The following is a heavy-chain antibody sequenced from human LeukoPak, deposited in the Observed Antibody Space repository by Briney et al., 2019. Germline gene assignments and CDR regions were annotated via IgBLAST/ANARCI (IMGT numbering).Heavy chain of an antibody. D-gene: IGHD3-22*01. V-gene: IGHV3-74*01. J-gene: IGHJ1*01. CDR2: IKSAGRT. CDR1: GFTLSSYW. Sequence: GGSLRLSCAASGFTLSSYWMHWVRQAPGKGLVWVSCIKSAGRTNYADSVKGRFTISRDNAKNTVSLQLAGWRVGDTAGYYCGRAPFEMGGYYPEYFRHWGQSAPVIAS. CDR3: GRAPFEMGGYYPEYFRH.